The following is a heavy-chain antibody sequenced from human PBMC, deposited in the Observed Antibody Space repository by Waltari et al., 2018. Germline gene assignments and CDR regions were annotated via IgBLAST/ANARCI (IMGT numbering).Heavy chain of an antibody. D-gene: IGHD3-9*01. J-gene: IGHJ4*02. Sequence: EVQLVESGGGLVKPGGSLRLSCAASGFTFINVWMTWVRQAPGKGLGWFGRIKSKAAGGTIEYAAPVEGRFTISRDDSKNTMYMQMNNLKTEDTAMYYCATVVKTPSGYDYWGQGTLVTVSS. V-gene: IGHV3-15*01. CDR2: IKSKAAGGTI. CDR3: ATVVKTPSGYDY. CDR1: GFTFINVW.